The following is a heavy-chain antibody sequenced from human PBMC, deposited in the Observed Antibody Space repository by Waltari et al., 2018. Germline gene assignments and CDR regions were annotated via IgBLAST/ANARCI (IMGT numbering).Heavy chain of an antibody. CDR3: AKDPDSSGWYVWDYFDY. D-gene: IGHD6-19*01. V-gene: IGHV3-23*01. J-gene: IGHJ4*02. CDR2: ISGSGGST. Sequence: EVQLLESGGGLVQPGGSLRLSCAASGFTFSSYAMSWVRQAPGKVLEWVSAISGSGGSTYYADSVKGRFTISRDNSKNTLYLQMNSLRAEDTAVYYCAKDPDSSGWYVWDYFDYWGQGTLVTVSS. CDR1: GFTFSSYA.